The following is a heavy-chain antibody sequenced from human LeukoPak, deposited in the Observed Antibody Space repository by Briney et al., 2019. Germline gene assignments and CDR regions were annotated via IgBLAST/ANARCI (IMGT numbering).Heavy chain of an antibody. J-gene: IGHJ4*02. CDR2: INPNCGGT. CDR1: GYTFTGYY. D-gene: IGHD3-3*01. CDR3: ARGDSLEWLLYYFDY. Sequence: ASVKVSCKASGYTFTGYYMHWVRQAPGQGLEWMGWINPNCGGTNYAQKFQGRVTMTRDTSISTAYMELSRLRSDDTAVYYCARGDSLEWLLYYFDYWGQGTLVTVSS. V-gene: IGHV1-2*02.